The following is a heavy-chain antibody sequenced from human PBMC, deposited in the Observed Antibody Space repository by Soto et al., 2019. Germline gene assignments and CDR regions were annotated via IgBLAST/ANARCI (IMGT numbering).Heavy chain of an antibody. CDR3: ARDLDYVWGSYRFVYGMDV. CDR2: IYYSGST. CDR1: GGSISSYY. J-gene: IGHJ6*02. Sequence: SETLSLTCSVSGGSISSYYWSWIRQPPGKGLEWIGYIYYSGSTNYNPSLKSRVTISVDTSKNQFSLKLSSVTAADTAVYYCARDLDYVWGSYRFVYGMDVWGQGTTVTVSS. D-gene: IGHD3-16*02. V-gene: IGHV4-59*01.